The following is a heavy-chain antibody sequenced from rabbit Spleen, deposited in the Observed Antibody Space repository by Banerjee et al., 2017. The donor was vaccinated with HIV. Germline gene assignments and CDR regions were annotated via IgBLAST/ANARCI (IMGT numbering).Heavy chain of an antibody. CDR2: IDTCSSGFT. CDR3: ARDTSSSFSSYGMDL. Sequence: QELLEESGGDLVKPGASLTLTRTASGVSLSYSSHICWLRHAPGKGLEWIACIDTCSSGFTYFATWAKGRFTCSKTSSTTVTLQVTRLTAADTATYFCARDTSSSFSSYGMDLWGQGTLVTVS. CDR1: GVSLSYSSH. J-gene: IGHJ6*01. V-gene: IGHV1S45*01. D-gene: IGHD1-1*01.